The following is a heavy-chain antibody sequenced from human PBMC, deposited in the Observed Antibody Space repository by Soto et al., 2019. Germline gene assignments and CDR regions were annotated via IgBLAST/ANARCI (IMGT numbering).Heavy chain of an antibody. CDR2: ISSSSSTI. CDR1: GFTFSSYS. Sequence: HPGGSLRLSCAASGFTFSSYSMNWVRQAPGKGLEWVSYISSSSSTIYYADSVKGRFTISRDNAKNSLYLQMNSLRDEDTAIYYCARDGVGGAAAGISYYHHGMDVWGQGTTVTVSS. V-gene: IGHV3-48*02. J-gene: IGHJ6*02. CDR3: ARDGVGGAAAGISYYHHGMDV. D-gene: IGHD6-13*01.